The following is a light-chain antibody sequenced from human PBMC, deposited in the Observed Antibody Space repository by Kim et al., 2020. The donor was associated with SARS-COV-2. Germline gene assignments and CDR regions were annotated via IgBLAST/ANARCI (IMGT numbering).Light chain of an antibody. CDR2: GVY. V-gene: IGLV2-8*01. CDR1: SSDVGHYNY. CDR3: SSYAGSDNYV. Sequence: GQSVTLSCTGTSSDVGHYNYVSWYQQHPGKAPKLRIYGVYKRPSGVPDRFSGSKSGNTASLTVSGLQAEDEADYYCSSYAGSDNYVFGTGTKVTVL. J-gene: IGLJ1*01.